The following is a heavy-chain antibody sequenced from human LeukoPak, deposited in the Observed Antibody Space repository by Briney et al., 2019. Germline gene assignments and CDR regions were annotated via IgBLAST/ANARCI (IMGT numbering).Heavy chain of an antibody. D-gene: IGHD5-24*01. CDR1: GGSVSSGSYY. Sequence: PSETLSLTCTVSGGSVSSGSYYCSWIRQPPGKGLEWIGYIYYSGSTNYNPSLKSRVTISVDTSKNQFALKLSSVTAADTAVYYCARSEMATVEYYFDQWGQGTLVTVSS. V-gene: IGHV4-61*01. CDR3: ARSEMATVEYYFDQ. J-gene: IGHJ4*02. CDR2: IYYSGST.